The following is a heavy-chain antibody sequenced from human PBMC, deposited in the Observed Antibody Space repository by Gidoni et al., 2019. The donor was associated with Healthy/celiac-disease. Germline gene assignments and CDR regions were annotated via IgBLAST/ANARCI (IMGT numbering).Heavy chain of an antibody. Sequence: QVQLVESGGGVVQHGRSLRLSCAASGFTYSSYGLHVVRQAPGKGMEWLAVIWYDGSNKYYADSVKGRFTISRDNSKNTLYLQMNSLRAEDTAVYYCARDANGYSYAFDIWGQGTMVTVSS. V-gene: IGHV3-33*01. J-gene: IGHJ3*02. CDR2: IWYDGSNK. D-gene: IGHD5-18*01. CDR3: ARDANGYSYAFDI. CDR1: GFTYSSYG.